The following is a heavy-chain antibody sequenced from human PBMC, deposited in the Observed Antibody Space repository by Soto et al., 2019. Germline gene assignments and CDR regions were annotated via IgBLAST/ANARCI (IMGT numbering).Heavy chain of an antibody. CDR2: ISSSSTTL. CDR1: GLTFSIYR. CDR3: ARDPGDGMDV. V-gene: IGHV3-48*02. D-gene: IGHD3-10*01. Sequence: PGGSLRLSCAASGLTFSIYRMNWVRQAPGKGLEWVSYISSSSTTLYYADSVKGRFTISRDNAKNSLYLQMHSLRDEDTAVYYCARDPGDGMDVWGQGTTVTVSS. J-gene: IGHJ6*02.